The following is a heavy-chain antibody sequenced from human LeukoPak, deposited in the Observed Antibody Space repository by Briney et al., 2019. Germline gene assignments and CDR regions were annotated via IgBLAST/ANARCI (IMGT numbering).Heavy chain of an antibody. CDR1: GYTFTSYG. CDR2: INPSGGST. J-gene: IGHJ4*02. V-gene: IGHV1-46*01. Sequence: ASVKVSCKASGYTFTSYGISWVRRAPGQGLEWMGIINPSGGSTSYAQKFQGRVTMTRDTSTSTVYMELSSLRSEDTAVYYCARAVTKYQLLYWGQGTLVTVSS. D-gene: IGHD2-2*01. CDR3: ARAVTKYQLLY.